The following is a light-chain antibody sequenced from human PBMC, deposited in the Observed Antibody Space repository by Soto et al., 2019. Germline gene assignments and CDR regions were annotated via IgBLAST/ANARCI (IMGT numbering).Light chain of an antibody. CDR2: VAS. V-gene: IGKV1-39*01. CDR1: QSVTTY. J-gene: IGKJ4*01. Sequence: DLQMTQSPSSLSASVGDRVTITCRSSQSVTTYLNWYQQKPGKAPKLLIYVASTLQSGVPSRFSGSGSGTEFTLTISSLQPEDVATYFCQQTYSMPPLTFGGGTKVEIK. CDR3: QQTYSMPPLT.